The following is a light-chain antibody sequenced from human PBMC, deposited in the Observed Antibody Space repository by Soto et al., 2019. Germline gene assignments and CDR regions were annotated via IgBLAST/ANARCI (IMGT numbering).Light chain of an antibody. V-gene: IGKV1-12*01. CDR1: QDVGKW. Sequence: DIQMTQSPPSVSASVGDRVTITSRASQDVGKWLSWYQQKTGKAPTLLIHGASSLQSRVPPRYSGSGYGTDFTLTISSLPPEDFATYYCQQANSFPITCGHGTRLEIK. J-gene: IGKJ5*01. CDR2: GAS. CDR3: QQANSFPIT.